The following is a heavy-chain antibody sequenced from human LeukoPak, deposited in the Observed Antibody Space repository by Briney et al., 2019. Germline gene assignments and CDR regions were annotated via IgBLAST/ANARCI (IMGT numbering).Heavy chain of an antibody. J-gene: IGHJ4*02. Sequence: PGGSLRLSCAASGFTFSNYAMTWVRQAPRKGLEWVSIISGSGGDTYYADSVKGRFTISRDNSKNALYLQMDSLRPEDTALYYCAKDNGEWTRGTVLPRDYYFDYWGQGAQVTVSS. CDR2: ISGSGGDT. CDR1: GFTFSNYA. V-gene: IGHV3-23*01. D-gene: IGHD4-11*01. CDR3: AKDNGEWTRGTVLPRDYYFDY.